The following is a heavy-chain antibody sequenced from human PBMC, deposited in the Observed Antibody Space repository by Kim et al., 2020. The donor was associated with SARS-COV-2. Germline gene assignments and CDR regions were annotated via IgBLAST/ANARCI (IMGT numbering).Heavy chain of an antibody. CDR1: GFTFSSYW. V-gene: IGHV3-7*01. CDR2: IKQDGSEK. D-gene: IGHD3-10*01. Sequence: GGSLRLSCAASGFTFSSYWMSWVRQAPGKGLEWVANIKQDGSEKYYVDSVKDRFTISRDNAKNSLYLQMNSLRAEDTAVYYCATIPRALITMVRGGWFDPWGQGTLVTVSS. J-gene: IGHJ5*02. CDR3: ATIPRALITMVRGGWFDP.